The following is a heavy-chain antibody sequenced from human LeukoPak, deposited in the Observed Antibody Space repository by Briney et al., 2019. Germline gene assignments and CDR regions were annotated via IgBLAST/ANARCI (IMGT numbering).Heavy chain of an antibody. CDR1: GGTFSSYA. V-gene: IGHV1-69*05. J-gene: IGHJ4*02. CDR3: AREGELYGSLDY. D-gene: IGHD1-26*01. CDR2: IIPIFGTA. Sequence: SVKVSCKASGGTFSSYAISWVRQAPGQGLEWMGRIIPIFGTANYAQKFQGRVTITTDESTSTAYMELSSLRSEDTAVYYCAREGELYGSLDYWGQRTLVTVSS.